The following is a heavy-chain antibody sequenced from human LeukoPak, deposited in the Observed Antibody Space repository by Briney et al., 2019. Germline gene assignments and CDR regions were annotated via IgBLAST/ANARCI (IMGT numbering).Heavy chain of an antibody. CDR3: AKGPRLGVVVTTYFDY. V-gene: IGHV3-30*04. D-gene: IGHD3-22*01. Sequence: GGSLRLSCAASGFTFTGHSMHWVRQAPGKGLEWVAVVSYDEKTIFYADSVKGRFTISRDNSKSTLYLQMNSLRAEDTALYYCAKGPRLGVVVTTYFDYWGQGTLVTVSS. CDR1: GFTFTGHS. J-gene: IGHJ4*02. CDR2: VSYDEKTI.